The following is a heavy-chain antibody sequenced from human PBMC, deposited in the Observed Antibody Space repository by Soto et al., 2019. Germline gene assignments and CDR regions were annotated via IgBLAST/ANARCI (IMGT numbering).Heavy chain of an antibody. Sequence: QITLKESGPTLVKPTQTLTLTCTFSGFSLSTSGVGVGWIRQPPGKALEWLALIYWDDEKRNSPSLKSRLTIREDTSKNPVVLTMTNMDPVDTAAYYCAHRQRTVDFDYWGQGTLVTVSS. CDR2: IYWDDEK. D-gene: IGHD4-17*01. V-gene: IGHV2-5*02. CDR3: AHRQRTVDFDY. J-gene: IGHJ4*02. CDR1: GFSLSTSGVG.